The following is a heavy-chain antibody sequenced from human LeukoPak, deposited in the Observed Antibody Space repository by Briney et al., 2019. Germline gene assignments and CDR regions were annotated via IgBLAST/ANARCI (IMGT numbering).Heavy chain of an antibody. D-gene: IGHD3-16*01. CDR1: VGSTSDSNSY. J-gene: IGHJ6*02. CDR3: ARRGFGYSLDV. V-gene: IGHV4-39*01. CDR2: VYHNGNT. Sequence: SETLSLTCIVSVGSTSDSNSYWTWIRQPPGKGLEWIGSVYHNGNTYYIPSLKSRLTISVDTSKNQFSLRLSSVTAADAAVYFCARRGFGYSLDVWGQGTTVTVSS.